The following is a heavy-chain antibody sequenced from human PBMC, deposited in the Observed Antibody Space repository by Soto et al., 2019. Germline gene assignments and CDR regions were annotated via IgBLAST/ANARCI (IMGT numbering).Heavy chain of an antibody. D-gene: IGHD1-26*01. Sequence: QVQLVESGGGVVQPGGSLRLSCVASGFTFNYYGIHWVRQAPGKGLEWVAVIWYDGTKKDYVDSVQGRFTVSRDNSRNTVHLQMNSLRADDTAIYYCARDGSSTPLYYGLDVWGQGTLVAVSS. V-gene: IGHV3-33*01. CDR1: GFTFNYYG. CDR3: ARDGSSTPLYYGLDV. J-gene: IGHJ6*02. CDR2: IWYDGTKK.